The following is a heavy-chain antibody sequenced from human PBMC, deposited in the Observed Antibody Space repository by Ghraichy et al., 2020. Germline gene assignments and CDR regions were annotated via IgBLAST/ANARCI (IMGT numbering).Heavy chain of an antibody. CDR3: ARDYSSGWFYYYAMDV. CDR1: GFSFRNYW. D-gene: IGHD6-19*01. J-gene: IGHJ6*02. CDR2: IKSDGTTT. Sequence: GGSLRLSCAASGFSFRNYWMNWVRQAPGKGLVWVSRIKSDGTTTTYADSVKGRFTIYRDNAKNTLYLQMNSLKAEDTAVYFCARDYSSGWFYYYAMDVWGQGTTVSVSS. V-gene: IGHV3-74*01.